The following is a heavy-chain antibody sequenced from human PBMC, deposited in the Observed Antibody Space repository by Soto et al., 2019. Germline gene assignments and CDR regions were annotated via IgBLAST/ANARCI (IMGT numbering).Heavy chain of an antibody. CDR2: INHSGST. Sequence: PSETLSLTCAVYGGSFSGYYWSWIRQPPGKGLEWIGEINHSGSTNYNPSLKSRVTISVDTSKNQFSLKLSSVTAADTAVYYCARAGLGYCSGGSCYSGHLSNWFDPWGQGALVTVSS. D-gene: IGHD2-15*01. CDR3: ARAGLGYCSGGSCYSGHLSNWFDP. J-gene: IGHJ5*02. CDR1: GGSFSGYY. V-gene: IGHV4-34*01.